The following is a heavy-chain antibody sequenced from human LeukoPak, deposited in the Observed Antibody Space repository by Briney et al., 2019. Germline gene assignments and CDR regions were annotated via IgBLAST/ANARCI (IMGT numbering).Heavy chain of an antibody. CDR1: GGSISSYY. CDR2: IYYSGST. CDR3: ARAAPHRQVWFDP. V-gene: IGHV4-59*01. Sequence: SETLSLTCTVSGGSISSYYWSWVRQPPGKGLEWIGYIYYSGSTNYNPSLKSRVTISVDTSKNQFSLKLSSVTAADTAVYYCARAAPHRQVWFDPWGQGTLVTVSS. J-gene: IGHJ5*02.